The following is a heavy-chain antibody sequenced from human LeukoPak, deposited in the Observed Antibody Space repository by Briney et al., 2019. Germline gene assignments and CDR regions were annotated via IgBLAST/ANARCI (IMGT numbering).Heavy chain of an antibody. V-gene: IGHV4-34*01. CDR2: INHSGST. Sequence: PSETLSLTCAVYGGSFSGYYWSWIRQPPGKGLEWIGEINHSGSTNYNPSLKSRVTISVDTSKNQFSLKLSSVTAADTAVYYCARDIAAAGTHYYMDVWGKGTTVTVSS. J-gene: IGHJ6*03. D-gene: IGHD6-13*01. CDR1: GGSFSGYY. CDR3: ARDIAAAGTHYYMDV.